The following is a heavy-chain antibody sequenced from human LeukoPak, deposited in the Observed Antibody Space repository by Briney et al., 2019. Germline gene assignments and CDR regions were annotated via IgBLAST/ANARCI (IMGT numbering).Heavy chain of an antibody. V-gene: IGHV3-23*01. Sequence: GGSLRLSCAGSGFIFKNDDINWVRQAPGKGLEWVSSISGDGERTFYADSVKGRFAISKDDSQNTLYLQMTSLRVEDTAVYYCAGVNWYYDLGTYEGDCWGQGTLVTVSS. J-gene: IGHJ4*02. CDR2: ISGDGERT. CDR3: AGVNWYYDLGTYEGDC. D-gene: IGHD3-10*01. CDR1: GFIFKNDD.